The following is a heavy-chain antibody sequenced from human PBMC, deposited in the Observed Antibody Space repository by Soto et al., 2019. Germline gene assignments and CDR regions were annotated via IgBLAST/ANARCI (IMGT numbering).Heavy chain of an antibody. J-gene: IGHJ4*02. CDR3: AKDKGVYNWATSYFDY. CDR1: GLTISAYA. Sequence: PGGSLRLSCAAAGLTISAYAMHLVRQAPGKGLEWVALTSYDGNNEYYTDSVKGRFTISRDNSKNTLFLQMNSPRPEDTAVYYCAKDKGVYNWATSYFDYWGQGDLVTVSS. D-gene: IGHD1-1*01. CDR2: TSYDGNNE. V-gene: IGHV3-30*18.